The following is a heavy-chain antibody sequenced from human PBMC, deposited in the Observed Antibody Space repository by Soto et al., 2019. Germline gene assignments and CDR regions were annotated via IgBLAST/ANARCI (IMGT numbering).Heavy chain of an antibody. V-gene: IGHV4-4*02. CDR3: ARSPPSSYYGGSGAFDL. D-gene: IGHD3-10*01. Sequence: QLQLQESGPGLVRPSRTLSLTCAVSGGFTSTNNWGSWVGQPPGKGREWIGDAYHSGSTEYNPSLKSRASISVDKSKNLASLKLTPATAADTAVYYCARSPPSSYYGGSGAFDLWCQGTVVTVSS. CDR2: AYHSGST. CDR1: GGFTSTNNW. J-gene: IGHJ4*02.